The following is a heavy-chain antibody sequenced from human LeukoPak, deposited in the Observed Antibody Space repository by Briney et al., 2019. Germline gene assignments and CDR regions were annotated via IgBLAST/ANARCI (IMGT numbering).Heavy chain of an antibody. Sequence: GGSLRLSCAASGFIFTSHGMHWVRQAPGKGLKWVAVIWFDGSNQFYADSVKGQFTISRDNSKNTLYLQMNSLRAEDTAVYYCARGPYSSSWYYFEYWGQGTLVTVSS. CDR1: GFIFTSHG. D-gene: IGHD6-13*01. CDR2: IWFDGSNQ. J-gene: IGHJ4*02. CDR3: ARGPYSSSWYYFEY. V-gene: IGHV3-33*01.